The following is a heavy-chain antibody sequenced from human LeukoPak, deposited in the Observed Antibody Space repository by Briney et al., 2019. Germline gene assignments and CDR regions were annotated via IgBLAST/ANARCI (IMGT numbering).Heavy chain of an antibody. CDR1: GYSFTSYW. Sequence: GESLRISCKGSGYSFTSYWISRVRQMPGKGLEWMGRIDPSDSYTNYSPSFQGHVTISADKSISTAYLQWSSLKASDTAMYYCARPRSYCGGDCSYYFDYWGQGTLVTVSS. V-gene: IGHV5-10-1*01. D-gene: IGHD2-21*02. CDR3: ARPRSYCGGDCSYYFDY. CDR2: IDPSDSYT. J-gene: IGHJ4*02.